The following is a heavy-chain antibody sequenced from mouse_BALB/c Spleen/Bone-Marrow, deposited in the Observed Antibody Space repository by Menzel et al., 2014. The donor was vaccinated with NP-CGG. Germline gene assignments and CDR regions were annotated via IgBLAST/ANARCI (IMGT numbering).Heavy chain of an antibody. V-gene: IGHV14-1*02. CDR1: GFNIEDYY. J-gene: IGHJ4*01. Sequence: EVQLQESGAEIVRPGALVKLSCKASGFNIEDYYMQWVEQRPEQGLEWIGWIDPENGNTIYDPKFQGKASITADTSSNTAYLQLSSLTSEDTAVYYCARGDGYAMDYWGQGTSVTVSS. CDR3: ARGDGYAMDY. CDR2: IDPENGNT.